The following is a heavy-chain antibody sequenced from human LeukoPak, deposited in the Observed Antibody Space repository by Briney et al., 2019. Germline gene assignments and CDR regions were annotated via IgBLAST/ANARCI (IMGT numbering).Heavy chain of an antibody. Sequence: SETLSLTCSFSGGSINSYYWSGIRQPPGKGLEWIGYIYYSGTTNYNPSLRSRVTMLVDTSKNQFTLKLSSVTAADTAVYYCARAEVGATIWFDPWGQGTLVTVSS. CDR2: IYYSGTT. V-gene: IGHV4-59*01. CDR3: ARAEVGATIWFDP. CDR1: GGSINSYY. J-gene: IGHJ5*02. D-gene: IGHD1-26*01.